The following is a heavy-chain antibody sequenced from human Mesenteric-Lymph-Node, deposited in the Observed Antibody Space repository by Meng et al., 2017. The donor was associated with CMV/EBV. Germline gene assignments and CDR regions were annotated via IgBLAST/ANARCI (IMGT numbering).Heavy chain of an antibody. J-gene: IGHJ5*02. D-gene: IGHD3-3*01. CDR3: AKLGYDFWSDYSDH. CDR2: IAVSGTR. Sequence: ASGFTCRAYGRSWVRQAPGNGLEWVAGIAVSGTRYYMDSVKGRFTISRDNSKNTLFLHMNSLRAEDTAVYYCAKLGYDFWSDYSDHWGQGALVTVSS. V-gene: IGHV3-23*01. CDR1: GFTCRAYG.